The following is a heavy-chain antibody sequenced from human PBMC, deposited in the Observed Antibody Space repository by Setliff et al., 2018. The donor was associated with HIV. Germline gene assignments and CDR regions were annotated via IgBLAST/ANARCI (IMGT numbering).Heavy chain of an antibody. CDR2: VYYSGST. V-gene: IGHV4-39*07. J-gene: IGHJ4*02. Sequence: SETLSLTCDVSGDLIRNSFYYWAWIRQSPGRGLEWIGSVYYSGSTHYNPSLESRATISVDTSKNQVSLKLNSVTAADSAVYYCVGGANFYTPRKRIFDHWGQGVLVTVSS. CDR3: VGGANFYTPRKRIFDH. D-gene: IGHD3-3*01. CDR1: GDLIRNSFYY.